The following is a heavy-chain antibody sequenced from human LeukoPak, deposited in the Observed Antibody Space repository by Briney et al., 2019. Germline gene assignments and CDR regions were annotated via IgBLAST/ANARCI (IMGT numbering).Heavy chain of an antibody. Sequence: SETLSLTCAVYGGSFSGYYWSWIRQPPGKGLEWIGEINHSGSTNYNPSLKSRVTISVDTSKNQFSLKLSSVTAADTAVYYCARGGRRGAARAARFDPWGQGTLVTVSS. CDR3: ARGGRRGAARAARFDP. J-gene: IGHJ5*02. D-gene: IGHD6-6*01. V-gene: IGHV4-34*01. CDR2: INHSGST. CDR1: GGSFSGYY.